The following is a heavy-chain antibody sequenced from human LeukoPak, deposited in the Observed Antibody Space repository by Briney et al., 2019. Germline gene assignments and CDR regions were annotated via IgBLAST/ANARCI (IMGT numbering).Heavy chain of an antibody. Sequence: ASVKVSCKASGYTFTVYYIHWVRQAPGQGLEWMGWINPNSGDTNYAQKFQGRVTMTRDTSINTVYMELSRLRSDDTAVFYCARDYQAGGDYWGQGTLVTVSS. CDR1: GYTFTVYY. CDR3: ARDYQAGGDY. J-gene: IGHJ4*02. CDR2: INPNSGDT. D-gene: IGHD3-16*01. V-gene: IGHV1-2*02.